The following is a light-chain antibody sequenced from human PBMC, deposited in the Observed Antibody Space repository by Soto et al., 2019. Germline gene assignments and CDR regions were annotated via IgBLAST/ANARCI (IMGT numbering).Light chain of an antibody. Sequence: EIVMTQSPATLSVSPGERATLSCRASQSVASNLAWYQQKRGQPPRLLIYGASTRATDIPARFSGSGSGTEFTLTISSLQSEDFAVYYCQQYNNWPPWTFGQGTKVEIK. CDR1: QSVASN. J-gene: IGKJ1*01. CDR2: GAS. CDR3: QQYNNWPPWT. V-gene: IGKV3-15*01.